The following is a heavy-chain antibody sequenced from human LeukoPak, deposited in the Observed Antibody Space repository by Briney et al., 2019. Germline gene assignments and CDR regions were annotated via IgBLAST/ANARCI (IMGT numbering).Heavy chain of an antibody. Sequence: SETLSLICTVSGGSITSNSFYWGWIRQPPGKGLEWIGTVYYTGITHYNPSLMSRITISVDTSKSQFSLDLNSVTAADTAVYYCARHGVLTDHSVRYWGQGILVTVCS. CDR2: VYYTGIT. CDR3: ARHGVLTDHSVRY. V-gene: IGHV4-39*01. D-gene: IGHD2-8*01. J-gene: IGHJ4*02. CDR1: GGSITSNSFY.